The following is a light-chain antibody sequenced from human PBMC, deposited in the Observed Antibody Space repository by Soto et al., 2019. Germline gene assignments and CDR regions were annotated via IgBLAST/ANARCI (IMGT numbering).Light chain of an antibody. V-gene: IGLV2-14*03. CDR3: SSFTSSSSYV. CDR1: SSDVGSYNS. J-gene: IGLJ1*01. CDR2: DAS. Sequence: QSALAQPASVSGSPGQSIAISCTGTSSDVGSYNSVSWYQQYPGKAPTLMIHDASDRPSGVSNRFSGSKSGNTASLTISGLQAEDEADYYCSSFTSSSSYVFGSGTKVTVL.